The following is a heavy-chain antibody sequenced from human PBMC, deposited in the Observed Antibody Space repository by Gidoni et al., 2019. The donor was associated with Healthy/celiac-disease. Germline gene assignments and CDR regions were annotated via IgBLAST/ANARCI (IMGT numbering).Heavy chain of an antibody. J-gene: IGHJ4*02. CDR3: ARGADQLVSYFDY. V-gene: IGHV3-30-3*01. CDR2: ISYDGSNK. CDR1: GFTVSSYA. D-gene: IGHD6-6*01. Sequence: QVQLVESGGGVVQPGRSLRLSCAASGFTVSSYAMHWVRQAPGKGLEWVAVISYDGSNKYYADSVKGRFTISRDNSKNTLYLQMNSLRAEDTAVYYCARGADQLVSYFDYWGQGTLVTVSS.